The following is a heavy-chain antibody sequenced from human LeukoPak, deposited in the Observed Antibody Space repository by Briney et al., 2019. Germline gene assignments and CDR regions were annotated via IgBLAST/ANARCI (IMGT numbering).Heavy chain of an antibody. J-gene: IGHJ4*02. CDR1: GFTFNSYG. V-gene: IGHV3-33*01. CDR2: IWYDGSNK. Sequence: GTSLRLSCAASGFTFNSYGMHWVRQAPGKGLEWVAFIWYDGSNKYYADSMKGRFTISRDNSRNTLYLQMNSLKTEDTALYYCITFSMIVVVISDWGRGTLVTVSS. CDR3: ITFSMIVVVISD. D-gene: IGHD3-22*01.